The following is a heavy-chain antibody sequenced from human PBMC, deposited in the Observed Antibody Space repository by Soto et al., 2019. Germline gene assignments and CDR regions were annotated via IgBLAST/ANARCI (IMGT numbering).Heavy chain of an antibody. CDR3: ARDLATYYYDSSGSPGPFDP. CDR2: IIPIFGTA. J-gene: IGHJ5*02. V-gene: IGHV1-69*13. CDR1: GGTFSSYA. Sequence: GASVKVSCKASGGTFSSYAISWVRQAPGQGLEWMGGIIPIFGTANYAQKFQGRVTITADESTSTAYMELSSLRSEDTAVYYCARDLATYYYDSSGSPGPFDPWGQGTLVTVSS. D-gene: IGHD3-22*01.